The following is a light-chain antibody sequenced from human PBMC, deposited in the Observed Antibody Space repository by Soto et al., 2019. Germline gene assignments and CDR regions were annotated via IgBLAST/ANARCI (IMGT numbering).Light chain of an antibody. CDR2: GAS. J-gene: IGKJ4*01. V-gene: IGKV3-20*01. CDR1: QSVSSNY. CDR3: QQYKQWPVA. Sequence: EIVLTQSPDTLSLSPGERATLSCRASQSVSSNYLAWYQQKPGQAPRLLIYGASNRATGIPDRFSGSGSGADYTLTISSLQSEDFGFYYCQQYKQWPVAFGGGTKVEIK.